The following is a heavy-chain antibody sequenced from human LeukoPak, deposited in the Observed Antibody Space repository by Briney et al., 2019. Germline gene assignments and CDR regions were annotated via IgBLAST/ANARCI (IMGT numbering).Heavy chain of an antibody. CDR1: GGSISSGSYC. V-gene: IGHV4-61*09. CDR2: IHTSGST. Sequence: PSQTLSLTCTVSGGSISSGSYCWSWIRQPAGKGLEWIGHIHTSGSTNHNPSLKSRVTISVDTSKNQFSLKLSSVTAADTAVYYCARRRIVARKYYFDYWGQGTLVTVSS. D-gene: IGHD5-12*01. CDR3: ARRRIVARKYYFDY. J-gene: IGHJ4*02.